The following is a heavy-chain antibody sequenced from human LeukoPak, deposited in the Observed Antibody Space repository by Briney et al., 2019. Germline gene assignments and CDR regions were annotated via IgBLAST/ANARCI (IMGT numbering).Heavy chain of an antibody. J-gene: IGHJ4*02. D-gene: IGHD3-9*01. V-gene: IGHV4-59*01. CDR1: GGSISSYY. CDR2: IYYSGST. Sequence: SETLSLTCTVSGGSISSYYWSWIRQPPGKGLEWIGYIYYSGSTNYNPSLTSRVTISVDTSKNQFSLKLSSVTAADTAVYYCARTHDILTNYFDYWGQGTLVTVSS. CDR3: ARTHDILTNYFDY.